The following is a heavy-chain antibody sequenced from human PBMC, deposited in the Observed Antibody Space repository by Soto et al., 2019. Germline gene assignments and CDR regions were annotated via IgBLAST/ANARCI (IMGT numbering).Heavy chain of an antibody. J-gene: IGHJ5*02. CDR3: ARDLRGYSNWFDP. D-gene: IGHD3-22*01. Sequence: QVQVEQSGAEVKKPGASVKVSCKTSGYTFSDYYMHWVRQAPGQGLEWMGWINPNSGNTDYAQKFRGRVTMTRDTSMTTAYMELTSLRSDDTAIYYCARDLRGYSNWFDPRGQGTLVTVSS. CDR1: GYTFSDYY. CDR2: INPNSGNT. V-gene: IGHV1-2*02.